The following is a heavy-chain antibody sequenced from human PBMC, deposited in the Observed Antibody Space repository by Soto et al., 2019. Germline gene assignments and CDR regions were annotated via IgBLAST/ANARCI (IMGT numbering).Heavy chain of an antibody. CDR1: GFTFSNYD. CDR3: GRLWEDYDNGWGSYRQDY. J-gene: IGHJ4*02. D-gene: IGHD3-16*02. Sequence: EVQLVESGGDLVQPGGSLRLSCAASGFTFSNYDMNWVRQAPGKGLEWISYINSGGETTNYANSVKGRFTISRDNTKNSLFLHMNSLNVEDTAGYYCGRLWEDYDNGWGSYRQDYWGQGTLVTVSS. CDR2: INSGGETT. V-gene: IGHV3-48*03.